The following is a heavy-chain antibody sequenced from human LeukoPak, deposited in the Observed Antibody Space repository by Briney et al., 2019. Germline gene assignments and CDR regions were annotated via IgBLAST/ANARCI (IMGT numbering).Heavy chain of an antibody. CDR3: ARDVKTVTYYYYYYGMDV. V-gene: IGHV1-18*01. CDR2: ISAYNGNT. CDR1: GYTFTSYS. J-gene: IGHJ6*02. D-gene: IGHD4-17*01. Sequence: GALVKVSCKASGYTFTSYSISWVRQAPGQGLEWMGWISAYNGNTNYAQKLQGRVTMTTDTSTSTAYMELRSLRSDDTAVYYCARDVKTVTYYYYYYGMDVWGQGTTVTVSS.